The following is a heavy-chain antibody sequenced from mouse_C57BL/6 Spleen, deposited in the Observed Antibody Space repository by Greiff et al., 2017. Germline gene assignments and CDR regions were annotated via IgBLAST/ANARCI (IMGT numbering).Heavy chain of an antibody. J-gene: IGHJ1*03. Sequence: VQLQQPGAELVMPGASVKLSCKASGYTFTSYWMHWVKQRPGQGLEWIGEIDPSDSYTNYNQKFKGKSTLTVDKSSSTAYMQLSSLTSEDSAVYYCARRILHYYGSSYWYFDVWGTGTTVTVSS. CDR2: IDPSDSYT. CDR3: ARRILHYYGSSYWYFDV. V-gene: IGHV1-69*01. CDR1: GYTFTSYW. D-gene: IGHD1-1*01.